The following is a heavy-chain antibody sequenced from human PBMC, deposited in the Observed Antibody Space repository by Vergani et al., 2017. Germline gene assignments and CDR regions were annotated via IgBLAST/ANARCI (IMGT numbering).Heavy chain of an antibody. J-gene: IGHJ6*03. CDR3: ARSTDYPDDYVSSDYFRRTLDV. CDR1: GYPLTELS. Sequence: QVQLVQSGAEVKKPGASVKVSCKVSGYPLTELSMHWVRQAPGKGLEWMGGFDPEDGETIYAQKFQGRVTMTEDTSTDTAYMELSSLRSEDTAVYYCARSTDYPDDYVSSDYFRRTLDVWGKGTTVTVS. V-gene: IGHV1-24*01. CDR2: FDPEDGET. D-gene: IGHD4/OR15-4a*01.